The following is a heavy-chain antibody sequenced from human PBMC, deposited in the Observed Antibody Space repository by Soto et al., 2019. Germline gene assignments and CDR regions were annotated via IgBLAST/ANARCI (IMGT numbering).Heavy chain of an antibody. V-gene: IGHV3-30*18. CDR2: ISYDGSNK. Sequence: QVQLVESGGGVVQPGRSLRLSCAASGFTFSSYGMHWVRQAPGKGLEWVAVISYDGSNKYYADSVKGRFTISRDNSKNTLYLQMNSLRAEDTAVYYGAKAYTQDEYFDLWGRGTLVTVSS. J-gene: IGHJ2*01. D-gene: IGHD2-15*01. CDR1: GFTFSSYG. CDR3: AKAYTQDEYFDL.